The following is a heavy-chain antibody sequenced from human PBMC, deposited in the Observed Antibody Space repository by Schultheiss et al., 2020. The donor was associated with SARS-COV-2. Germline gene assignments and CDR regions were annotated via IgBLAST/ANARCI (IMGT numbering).Heavy chain of an antibody. CDR2: IYTSGST. D-gene: IGHD3-3*01. Sequence: SETLSLTCTVSGGSISSYYWSWIRQPAGKGLEWIGRIYTSGSTNYNPSLKSRVTMSVDTSKNQFSLKLSSVTAADTAVYYCARDLEGDFWSGYLPVNYYYYGMDVWGQGTTVTVSS. J-gene: IGHJ6*02. CDR1: GGSISSYY. V-gene: IGHV4-4*07. CDR3: ARDLEGDFWSGYLPVNYYYYGMDV.